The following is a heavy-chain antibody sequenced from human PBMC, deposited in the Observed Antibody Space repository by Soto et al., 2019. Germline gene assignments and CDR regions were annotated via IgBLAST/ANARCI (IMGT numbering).Heavy chain of an antibody. CDR2: ISGSGGST. J-gene: IGHJ3*02. CDR3: ERSVLRYFARPGGAPDYAFDI. V-gene: IGHV3-23*01. Sequence: GGSLRLSCAASGFTFSSYAMSWVRQAPGKGLEWVSAISGSGGSTYYADSVKGRFTISRDNSKNTLYLQMNSLRAEDTAGYYCERSVLRYFARPGGAPDYAFDIWGQGTMVPVSS. D-gene: IGHD3-9*01. CDR1: GFTFSSYA.